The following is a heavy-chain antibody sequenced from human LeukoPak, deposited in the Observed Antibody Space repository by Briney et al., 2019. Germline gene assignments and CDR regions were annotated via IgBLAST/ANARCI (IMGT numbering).Heavy chain of an antibody. CDR2: IIPIFGTA. V-gene: IGHV1-69*13. CDR1: GGTFSSYA. D-gene: IGHD6-19*01. Sequence: SVKVSCKASGGTFSSYAISWVRQAPGQGLEWMGGIIPIFGTANYAQKFQGRVTNTADESTSTAYMELSSLRSEDTAVYYCARELDMSVAIYFDYWGQGTLVTVSS. CDR3: ARELDMSVAIYFDY. J-gene: IGHJ4*02.